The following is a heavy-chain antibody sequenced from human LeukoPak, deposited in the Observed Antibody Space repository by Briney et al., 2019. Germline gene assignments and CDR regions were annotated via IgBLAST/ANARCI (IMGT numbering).Heavy chain of an antibody. CDR2: IIPILGIA. J-gene: IGHJ4*02. CDR3: ARGAAYCGGDCYFH. V-gene: IGHV1-69*04. CDR1: GYTFTSYG. D-gene: IGHD2-21*02. Sequence: GASVKVSCKASGYTFTSYGISWVRQAPGQGLEWMGRIIPILGIANYAQKFQGRVTITADKSTSTAYMGLSSLRSEDTAVYYCARGAAYCGGDCYFHWGQGTLVTVSS.